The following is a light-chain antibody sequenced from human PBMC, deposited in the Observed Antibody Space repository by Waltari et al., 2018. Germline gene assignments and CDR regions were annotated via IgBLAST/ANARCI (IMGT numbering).Light chain of an antibody. CDR1: TRAVTSGHY. CDR3: LLWYSGARWV. Sequence: QAVVTQEPSLPVSPGGTVTLTCRSSTRAVTSGHYPHWCQQKPGQVPRTLIYGTKNKHSWTPARFAGSLLGGKAALTLSGAQPGDEAEYYCLLWYSGARWVFGGGTKLSVL. J-gene: IGLJ3*02. CDR2: GTK. V-gene: IGLV7-46*01.